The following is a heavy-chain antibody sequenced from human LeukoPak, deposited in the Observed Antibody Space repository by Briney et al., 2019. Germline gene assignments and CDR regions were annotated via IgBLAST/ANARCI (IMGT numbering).Heavy chain of an antibody. CDR2: ISYDGSNK. V-gene: IGHV3-30-3*01. D-gene: IGHD3-3*01. J-gene: IGHJ6*02. Sequence: PGRSLRLSCAASGFTFDDYAMHWVRQAPGKGLEWVAVISYDGSNKYYADSVKGRFTISRDNSKNTLYLQMNSLRAEDTAVYYCASLYYDFWSGYSFEYYYYYGMDVWGQGTTVTVSS. CDR1: GFTFDDYA. CDR3: ASLYYDFWSGYSFEYYYYYGMDV.